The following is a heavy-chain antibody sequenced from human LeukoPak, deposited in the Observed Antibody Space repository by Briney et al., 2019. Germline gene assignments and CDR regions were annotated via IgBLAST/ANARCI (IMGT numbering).Heavy chain of an antibody. CDR2: IYYSGST. CDR3: ARDALYSSSWYSTKYYYYGMDV. D-gene: IGHD6-13*01. J-gene: IGHJ6*02. V-gene: IGHV4-59*01. Sequence: SETLSLTCTVSGGSISSYYWSWIRQPPGKGLEWIGYIYYSGSTNYNPSLKGRVTISVDTSKNQFSLKLSSVTAADTAVYYCARDALYSSSWYSTKYYYYGMDVWGQGTTVTVSS. CDR1: GGSISSYY.